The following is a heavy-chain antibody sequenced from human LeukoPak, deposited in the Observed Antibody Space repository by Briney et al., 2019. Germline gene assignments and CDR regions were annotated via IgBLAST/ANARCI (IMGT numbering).Heavy chain of an antibody. CDR3: ARSITSSWYGDFQH. Sequence: SETLSLTCTVSPGSISSHYWSWIRQPPGKGLEWIGHIFYSGSTNYNPSLKSRVTISVDTSKNQFSLKLSSVTAADTAVYYCARSITSSWYGDFQHWGQGTLVTVSS. V-gene: IGHV4-59*11. J-gene: IGHJ1*01. CDR1: PGSISSHY. CDR2: IFYSGST. D-gene: IGHD6-13*01.